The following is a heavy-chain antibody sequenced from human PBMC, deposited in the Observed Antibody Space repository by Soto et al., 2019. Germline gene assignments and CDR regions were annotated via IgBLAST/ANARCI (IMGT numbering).Heavy chain of an antibody. CDR1: GGSTSSSSYY. D-gene: IGHD3-16*01. CDR3: ARQNGGWFDP. Sequence: QLQLQESGPGLVKPSETLSLTCTVSGGSTSSSSYYWGWIRQPPGKGLEWIGSIYYSGSTYYNPSLKSRVTISVDTSKNQFSLKLSSVTAADTAVYYCARQNGGWFDPWGQGTLVTVSS. V-gene: IGHV4-39*01. CDR2: IYYSGST. J-gene: IGHJ5*02.